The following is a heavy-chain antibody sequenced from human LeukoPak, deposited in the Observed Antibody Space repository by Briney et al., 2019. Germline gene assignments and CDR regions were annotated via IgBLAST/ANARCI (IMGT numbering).Heavy chain of an antibody. CDR1: GDSISNADYYY. J-gene: IGHJ4*02. V-gene: IGHV4-39*01. D-gene: IGHD2-2*01. CDR2: IYHTGST. CDR3: ARVVPAATRRYYFDY. Sequence: SETPSLTCTVSGDSISNADYYYWGWIRQPPGSGLEWVASIYHTGSTYYNPSLKSRVTISVDTSKNQFSLKLSSVTAADTAVYYCARVVPAATRRYYFDYWGQGTLVTVSS.